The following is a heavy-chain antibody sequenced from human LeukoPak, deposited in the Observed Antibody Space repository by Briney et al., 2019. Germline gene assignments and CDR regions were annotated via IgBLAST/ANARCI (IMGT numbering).Heavy chain of an antibody. CDR1: GFTFSSYW. V-gene: IGHV3-7*03. CDR3: ARLGHYYDSSGYYSYDYYYYYMDV. CDR2: IKQDGSEK. J-gene: IGHJ6*03. D-gene: IGHD3-22*01. Sequence: GGSLRLSCAASGFTFSSYWMSWVRQAPGKGLEWVANIKQDGSEKYYVDSVKGRFTISRDNAKNSLYLQMNSLRAEDTALYYCARLGHYYDSSGYYSYDYYYYYMDVWGKGTTVTVSS.